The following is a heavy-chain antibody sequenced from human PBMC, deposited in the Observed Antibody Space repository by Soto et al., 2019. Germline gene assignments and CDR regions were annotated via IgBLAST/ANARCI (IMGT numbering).Heavy chain of an antibody. CDR3: AKGDNLGPKTGYAFDP. D-gene: IGHD5-12*01. V-gene: IGHV6-1*01. CDR1: GDSVSSNTAS. J-gene: IGHJ5*02. CDR2: TYSRSKWYN. Sequence: SQTLSLTCAISGDSVSSNTASWDWVRQSPSRGLEWLGRTYSRSKWYNDYAVSVKSRIIINPDTSKNQFSLQLNSVTPEDTAVYYCAKGDNLGPKTGYAFDPWGQGILVTVSS.